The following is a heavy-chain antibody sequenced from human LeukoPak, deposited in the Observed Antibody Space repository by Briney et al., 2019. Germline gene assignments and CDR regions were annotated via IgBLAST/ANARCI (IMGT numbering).Heavy chain of an antibody. CDR2: VRYDGRNK. J-gene: IGHJ6*03. Sequence: EGSLRLSFAASGLPFSIYGMHWVRLDPGKGLGGVSSVRYDGRNKYYAYSVKGRFTISRDTSKNTLSLQMNSLRAEDRTVYYGVKGYAYYYYYMDIWGKETTVTVSS. V-gene: IGHV3-30*02. CDR1: GLPFSIYG. CDR3: VKGYAYYYYYMDI. D-gene: IGHD1-1*01.